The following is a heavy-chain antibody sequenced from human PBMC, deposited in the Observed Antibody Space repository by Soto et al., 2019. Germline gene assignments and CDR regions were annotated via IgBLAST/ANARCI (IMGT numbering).Heavy chain of an antibody. CDR3: ARVYGSGGSCYEFDY. CDR2: IYYSGSI. D-gene: IGHD2-15*01. Sequence: QVQLQESGPGLVKPSQTLSLTCTVSGGSISSGGYYWSWIRQHPGKGLEWIGYIYYSGSIYYNPFRKSRVTISVDASKNQFSLEGSSVTSAGQAVYYCARVYGSGGSCYEFDYWGQGTLVTVSS. V-gene: IGHV4-31*03. J-gene: IGHJ4*02. CDR1: GGSISSGGYY.